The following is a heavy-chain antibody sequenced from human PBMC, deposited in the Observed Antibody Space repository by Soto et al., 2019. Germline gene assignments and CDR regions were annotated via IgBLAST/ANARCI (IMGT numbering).Heavy chain of an antibody. CDR1: GGTFSSYA. Sequence: GASVKVSCKASGGTFSSYAISWVRQAPGQGLEWMGGIIPIFGTANYAQKFQGRVTITADESTSTAYMELSSVTAADTAVYYCARRNSTYNWFDPWGQGTLVTVSS. CDR2: IIPIFGTA. CDR3: ARRNSTYNWFDP. J-gene: IGHJ5*02. V-gene: IGHV1-69*13.